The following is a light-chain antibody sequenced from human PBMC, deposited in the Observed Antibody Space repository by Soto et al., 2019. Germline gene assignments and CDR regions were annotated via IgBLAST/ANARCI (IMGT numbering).Light chain of an antibody. CDR3: KQLGK. CDR2: GAS. Sequence: EIVLTQSPGTLSLSPGERATLSCSASQSVISSYLAWYQQKPGQAPRLLIYGASSRATGIPDRFSASGSGTDFTLTISRLEPEDFAVYYCKQLGKFGQGNKVEIK. CDR1: QSVISSY. J-gene: IGKJ1*01. V-gene: IGKV3-20*01.